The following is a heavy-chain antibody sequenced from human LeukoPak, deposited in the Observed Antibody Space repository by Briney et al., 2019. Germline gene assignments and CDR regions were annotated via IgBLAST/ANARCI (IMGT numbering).Heavy chain of an antibody. CDR1: GGSISSYY. CDR3: ARGSRELYYFDY. D-gene: IGHD1-7*01. J-gene: IGHJ4*02. V-gene: IGHV4-59*01. CDR2: IYYSGST. Sequence: SETLSLTCTVSGGSISSYYWSWIRQPPGKGLEWIGYIYYSGSTKYNPSLKSRVTISVDTSKTQFSLKLNSVTAADTAVYYCARGSRELYYFDYWGQGTLVTVSS.